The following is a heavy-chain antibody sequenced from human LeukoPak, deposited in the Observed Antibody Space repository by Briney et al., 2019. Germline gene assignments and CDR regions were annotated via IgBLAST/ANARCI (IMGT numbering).Heavy chain of an antibody. D-gene: IGHD6-13*01. CDR3: ARGSSSWYPKFDP. V-gene: IGHV4-61*01. J-gene: IGHJ5*02. CDR1: GGSVSSGSYY. Sequence: SETLSLTCTVSGGSVSSGSYYWSWIRQPPGKGLEWIGYIYDSGSTNYDPSLKSRVTISVDTSKNQFSLKLNSVTAADTAVYYCARGSSSWYPKFDPWGQGTLVTVSS. CDR2: IYDSGST.